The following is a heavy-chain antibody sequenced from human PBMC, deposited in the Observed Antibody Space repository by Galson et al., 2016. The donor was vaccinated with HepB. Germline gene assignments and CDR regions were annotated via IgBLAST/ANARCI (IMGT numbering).Heavy chain of an antibody. CDR1: GGSIRSSY. V-gene: IGHV4-39*01. J-gene: IGHJ4*02. CDR3: ARVRYYFDY. CDR2: IYYSGNT. Sequence: ESLSLTCTVSGGSIRSSYWGWIRQPPGKGLEWIGSIYYSGNTHYNPSLKSRVTISVDTSKNQFFLKLNSVTAADTAVYFCARVRYYFDYWGQGTLVTVSS.